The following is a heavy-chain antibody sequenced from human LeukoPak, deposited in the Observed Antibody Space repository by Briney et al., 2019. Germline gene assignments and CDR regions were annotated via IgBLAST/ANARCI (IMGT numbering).Heavy chain of an antibody. CDR1: GFIVTNNY. CDR3: AKDPLYYGSGSYKEYFDY. Sequence: GGSLRLSCTASGFIVTNNYINWVRQAPGKGLEWVSLVYSGGSTYYADSVKGRFTISRDNSKNMVYLQMNSLRAEDTAVYYCAKDPLYYGSGSYKEYFDYWGQGTLVTVSS. V-gene: IGHV3-66*01. D-gene: IGHD3-10*01. CDR2: VYSGGST. J-gene: IGHJ4*02.